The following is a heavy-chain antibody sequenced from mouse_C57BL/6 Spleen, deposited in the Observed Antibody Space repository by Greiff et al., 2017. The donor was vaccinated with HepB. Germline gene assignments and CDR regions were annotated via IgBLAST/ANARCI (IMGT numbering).Heavy chain of an antibody. D-gene: IGHD1-1*01. Sequence: VQRVESGPGLVQPSQSLSITCTVSGFSLTSYGVHWVRQSPGKGLEWLGVIWSGGSTDYNAAFISRLSISKDNSKSQVFFKMNSLQADDTAIYYCARKAGYYGIYWYFDVWGTGTTVTVSS. CDR3: ARKAGYYGIYWYFDV. CDR2: IWSGGST. V-gene: IGHV2-2*01. J-gene: IGHJ1*03. CDR1: GFSLTSYG.